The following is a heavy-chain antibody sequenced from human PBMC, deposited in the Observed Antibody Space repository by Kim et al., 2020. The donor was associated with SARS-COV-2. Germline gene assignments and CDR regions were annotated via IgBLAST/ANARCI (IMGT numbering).Heavy chain of an antibody. CDR1: GGTFSSYA. D-gene: IGHD4-17*01. CDR2: IIPILGTA. J-gene: IGHJ6*02. Sequence: SVKVSCKASGGTFSSYAISWVRQAPGQGLEWMGGIIPILGTANYAQKFQGRVTITADESTSTAYMELSSLRSEDTAVYYCAHYLTVTTSLIASNYYYYGMDVWGQGTTVTVSS. V-gene: IGHV1-69*13. CDR3: AHYLTVTTSLIASNYYYYGMDV.